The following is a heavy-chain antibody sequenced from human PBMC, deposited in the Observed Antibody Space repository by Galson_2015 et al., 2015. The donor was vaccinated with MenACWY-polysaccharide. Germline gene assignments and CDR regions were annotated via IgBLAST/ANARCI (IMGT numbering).Heavy chain of an antibody. CDR1: GLTFRGSG. J-gene: IGHJ3*01. CDR3: AREGSRIVFHAFDV. D-gene: IGHD3-10*02. V-gene: IGHV3-33*01. CDR2: IQYDGSQK. Sequence: SLRLSCAASGLTFRGSGMHWVRQAPGKGLAWVAVIQYDGSQKQYIDSVKGRFTISRDNSKNTLYLEMNSLRAEDTALYYCAREGSRIVFHAFDVWGQGTMVIVSS.